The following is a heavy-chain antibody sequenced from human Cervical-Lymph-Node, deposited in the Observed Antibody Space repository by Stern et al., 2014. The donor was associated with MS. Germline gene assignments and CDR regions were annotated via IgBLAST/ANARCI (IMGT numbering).Heavy chain of an antibody. CDR1: GFTASSNY. CDR3: ARDYSSGWYFPAPRNNSGDY. J-gene: IGHJ4*02. D-gene: IGHD6-19*01. CDR2: IYNSGGT. Sequence: EVQLVESGGGLVQPGGSLRLSCAASGFTASSNYMSWVRQAPGKGLEWVSVIYNSGGTYYADSVKGRFTISRDNSRNTLYLQMNSLRADDTAVYYCARDYSSGWYFPAPRNNSGDYWAQGTLVTVSS. V-gene: IGHV3-66*01.